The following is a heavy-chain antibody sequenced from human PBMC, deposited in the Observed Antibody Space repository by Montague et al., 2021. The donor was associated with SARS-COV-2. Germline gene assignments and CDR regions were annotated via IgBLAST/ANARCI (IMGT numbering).Heavy chain of an antibody. CDR3: ASDVGRAFPGYETEGGFDY. D-gene: IGHD5-12*01. J-gene: IGHJ4*02. CDR2: IYVGGGT. Sequence: SETLSLTCTVSGGSISSSNYFWGWIRQPPGKGLEWIGSIYVGGGTYYXPSRKSRVTISVDTSKNQFSLKLTSVTAADTAVYWCASDVGRAFPGYETEGGFDYWGQGTLVSVSS. CDR1: GGSISSSNYF. V-gene: IGHV4-39*07.